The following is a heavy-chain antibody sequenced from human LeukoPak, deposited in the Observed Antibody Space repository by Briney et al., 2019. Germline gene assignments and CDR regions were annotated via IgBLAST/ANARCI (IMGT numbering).Heavy chain of an antibody. V-gene: IGHV1-8*02. Sequence: ASVKVSCKASGYTFTSYCVHWVRQAPGQGLEWMGWVHPNSGNTAYAQKFQGRVTMTRDTSISTTYMELSGLRSDDTAVYFCARGPRNDPWGQGTLVTVSS. CDR2: VHPNSGNT. CDR3: ARGPRNDP. D-gene: IGHD1-14*01. CDR1: GYTFTSYC. J-gene: IGHJ5*02.